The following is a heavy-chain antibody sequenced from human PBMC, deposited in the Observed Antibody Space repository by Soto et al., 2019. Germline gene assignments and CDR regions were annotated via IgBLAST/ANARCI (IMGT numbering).Heavy chain of an antibody. Sequence: PSETLSLTCAVSSGSIRSSNWWSWVRQPPGKGLEWIGEIHHSGSTNYNPSLKSRVTILVDKSKNQFSLNLSSVPAADTAVYYCASGSYCSGGSCSPFYYYYMHVWGKGTTVTVSS. CDR2: IHHSGST. CDR3: ASGSYCSGGSCSPFYYYYMHV. J-gene: IGHJ6*03. V-gene: IGHV4-4*02. D-gene: IGHD2-15*01. CDR1: SGSIRSSNW.